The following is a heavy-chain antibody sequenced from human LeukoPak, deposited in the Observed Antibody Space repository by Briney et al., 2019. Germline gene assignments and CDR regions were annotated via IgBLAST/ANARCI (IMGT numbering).Heavy chain of an antibody. V-gene: IGHV1-18*01. J-gene: IGHJ4*02. CDR3: ARGGLYGGSPDY. Sequence: ASVQVSCQASGYTFTSYGISWVRQAPGQGLEWMAWISGYNGNTNYAQKLQGRVTMTTDTSTSTAYMELMSLRSDDTAVYYCARGGLYGGSPDYWGQGTLVIVSS. CDR2: ISGYNGNT. D-gene: IGHD1-26*01. CDR1: GYTFTSYG.